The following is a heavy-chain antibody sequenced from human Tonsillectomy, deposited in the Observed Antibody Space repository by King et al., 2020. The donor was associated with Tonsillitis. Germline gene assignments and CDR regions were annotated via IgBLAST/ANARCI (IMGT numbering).Heavy chain of an antibody. V-gene: IGHV3-30*18. CDR3: AKPLWIDYSIDGFDI. Sequence: VQLVESGGGVVQPGRSLRLSCAASGFTFSSFGMHWVRQAPGKGLEWVAVISYDGSKTYYTDSVKGRFTISRDNSKSTLSLQMTRLRVEDTAVYYCAKPLWIDYSIDGFDIWGQGTLVTVSS. CDR2: ISYDGSKT. J-gene: IGHJ3*02. D-gene: IGHD3-3*01. CDR1: GFTFSSFG.